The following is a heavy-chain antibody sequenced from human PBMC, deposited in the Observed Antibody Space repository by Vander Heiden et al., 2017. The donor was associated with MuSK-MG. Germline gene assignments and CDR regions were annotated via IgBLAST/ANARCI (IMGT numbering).Heavy chain of an antibody. CDR1: GFSIYSNGVG. CDR2: IYWDDDK. Sequence: QIALKESGPTLVKPTQTLTLTCPFSGFSIYSNGVGVGWIRQPPGKALEWLALIYWDDDKRYSSSLRSRLTITKDTSKDQVVLTMTNMDPLDTGRYFCAHMDGVYDYAFDYWGQGTQITVSS. V-gene: IGHV2-5*02. J-gene: IGHJ4*02. CDR3: AHMDGVYDYAFDY. D-gene: IGHD5-12*01.